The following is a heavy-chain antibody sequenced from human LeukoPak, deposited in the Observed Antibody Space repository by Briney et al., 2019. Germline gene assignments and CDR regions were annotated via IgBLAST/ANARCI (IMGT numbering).Heavy chain of an antibody. CDR2: IYYSGST. J-gene: IGHJ3*02. D-gene: IGHD1-26*01. Sequence: SETLSLTCTVYGGSISSYYGRWIRQPPGKGLGWVGFIYYSGSTNYNPSRKSRAPISLDTSKNQYSKKLSSVTAADTAVYYCASGATIDAFDIWGQGTMVTVSS. V-gene: IGHV4-59*01. CDR3: ASGATIDAFDI. CDR1: GGSISSYY.